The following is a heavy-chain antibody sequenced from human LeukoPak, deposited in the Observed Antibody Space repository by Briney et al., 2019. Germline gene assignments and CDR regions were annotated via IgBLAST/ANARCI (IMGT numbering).Heavy chain of an antibody. CDR3: AKAIQLWLQAPVFDY. CDR1: GGSISSSTYY. J-gene: IGHJ4*02. Sequence: ETLSLTCTVSGGSISSSTYYWGWIRQPPGKGLEWVSAISGSGGSTYYADSVKGRFTISRDNSKNTLYLQMNSLRAEDTAVYYCAKAIQLWLQAPVFDYWGQGTLVTVSS. CDR2: ISGSGGST. V-gene: IGHV3-23*01. D-gene: IGHD5-18*01.